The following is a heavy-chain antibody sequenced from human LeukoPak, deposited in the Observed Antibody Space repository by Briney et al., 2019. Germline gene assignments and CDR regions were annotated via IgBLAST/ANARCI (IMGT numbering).Heavy chain of an antibody. V-gene: IGHV3-21*01. D-gene: IGHD3-22*01. Sequence: GGSLRLSCAASGFTFSSYAMNWVRQAPGKGLEWVSSISSSSSYIYYADSVKGRFTISRDNAKNSLYLQMNSLRAEDTAVYYCARDIYDSSGEDYWGQGTLVTVSS. CDR1: GFTFSSYA. CDR3: ARDIYDSSGEDY. CDR2: ISSSSSYI. J-gene: IGHJ4*02.